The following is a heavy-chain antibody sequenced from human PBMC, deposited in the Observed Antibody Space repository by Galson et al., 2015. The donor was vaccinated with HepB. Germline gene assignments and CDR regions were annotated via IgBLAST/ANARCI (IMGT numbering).Heavy chain of an antibody. D-gene: IGHD3-10*01. CDR1: GFSLSTSGVG. J-gene: IGHJ4*02. Sequence: PALVKPTQTLTLTCTFSGFSLSTSGVGVGWIRQPPGKALEWLALIYWDDDKRYSPSLKSRLTITKDTSKNQVVLTMTNMDPVDTATYYCAHLTYYYGSGSYTPFDYWGQGTLVTVSS. V-gene: IGHV2-5*02. CDR2: IYWDDDK. CDR3: AHLTYYYGSGSYTPFDY.